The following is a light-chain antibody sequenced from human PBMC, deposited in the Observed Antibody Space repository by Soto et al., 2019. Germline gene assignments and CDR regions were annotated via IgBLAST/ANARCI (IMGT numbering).Light chain of an antibody. CDR2: GAY. V-gene: IGKV3-20*01. Sequence: ELVLTQSPGTLSLSPGERATLSCRASQSVSSSYLAWYQQKPGQAPRLLIYGAYSRATGIPDRFSGSGSGTDFTLTISRLEPEDFAVYYCQQYGSSPPITFGPGTKVDIK. CDR1: QSVSSSY. CDR3: QQYGSSPPIT. J-gene: IGKJ3*01.